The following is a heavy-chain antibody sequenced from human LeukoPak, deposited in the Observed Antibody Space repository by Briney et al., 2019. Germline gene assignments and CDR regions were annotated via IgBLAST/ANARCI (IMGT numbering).Heavy chain of an antibody. J-gene: IGHJ6*02. Sequence: GGSLRLSCAASGFNFASNWMHWVRQTPGKGLMWVSRINSGGSGTSYADSVEGRFTISRDNSKNTLYLQMNSLRAEDTAVYYCAKDRSYSSGWYDTYYYYGMDVWGQGTTVTVSS. CDR1: GFNFASNW. D-gene: IGHD6-19*01. V-gene: IGHV3-74*01. CDR3: AKDRSYSSGWYDTYYYYGMDV. CDR2: INSGGSGT.